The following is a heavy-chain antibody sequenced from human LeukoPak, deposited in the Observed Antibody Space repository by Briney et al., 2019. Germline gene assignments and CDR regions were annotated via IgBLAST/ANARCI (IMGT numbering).Heavy chain of an antibody. V-gene: IGHV4-34*01. CDR3: ARAHFEWWGYFDY. J-gene: IGHJ4*02. CDR2: INHSGST. Sequence: SETLSLTCAVYGGSFSGYYWSWIRQPPGKGLEWIGEINHSGSTNYNPSLKSRVTISVDTSKNQFSLKLSSVTAADTAVYYCARAHFEWWGYFDYWGQGTLVTVSS. CDR1: GGSFSGYY. D-gene: IGHD3-9*01.